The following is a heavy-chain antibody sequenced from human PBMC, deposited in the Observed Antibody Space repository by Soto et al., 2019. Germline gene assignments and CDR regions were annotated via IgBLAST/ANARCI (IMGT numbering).Heavy chain of an antibody. CDR1: GFTFSSYA. CDR2: ISGSGGST. J-gene: IGHJ4*01. Sequence: EVQLLESGGGLVQPGGSLRLSCAASGFTFSSYAMSWVRQAPGKGLEWVSAISGSGGSTYYADSVKGRFTISRDNSKNTVYLQMNSLRAEDTAVYYCANLYGSGNPLRYWGKGTLVTVSS. D-gene: IGHD3-10*01. CDR3: ANLYGSGNPLRY. V-gene: IGHV3-23*01.